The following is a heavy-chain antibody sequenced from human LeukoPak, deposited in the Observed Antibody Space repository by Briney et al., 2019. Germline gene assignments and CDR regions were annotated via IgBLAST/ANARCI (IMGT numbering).Heavy chain of an antibody. CDR1: GYTFTGYY. Sequence: AAVKVSCMASGYTFTGYYMHWVRQAPGQGGEWMGRINANRGGTNYAQKFQGRVTMTSDTSINTAYMELSRLRSDDTAVYYCARDRTMVRGVIGSWGQGTLVTVS. V-gene: IGHV1-2*06. CDR2: INANRGGT. D-gene: IGHD3-10*01. CDR3: ARDRTMVRGVIGS. J-gene: IGHJ5*02.